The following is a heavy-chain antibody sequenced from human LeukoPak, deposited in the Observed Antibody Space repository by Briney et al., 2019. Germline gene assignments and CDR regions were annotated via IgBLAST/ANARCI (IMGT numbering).Heavy chain of an antibody. V-gene: IGHV1-2*02. CDR1: GYTLTDYY. D-gene: IGHD7-27*01. CDR3: ARGRRILGGPENAGDFFDF. CDR2: INPNSGAT. J-gene: IGHJ4*01. Sequence: GASVKVSCKASGYTLTDYYLHWVRQAPGQGLKWMGWINPNSGATHYAQSFQDRVTMTRDTSIASSYMELTGLESDDTAVYYCARGRRILGGPENAGDFFDFWGQGSLVTVSS.